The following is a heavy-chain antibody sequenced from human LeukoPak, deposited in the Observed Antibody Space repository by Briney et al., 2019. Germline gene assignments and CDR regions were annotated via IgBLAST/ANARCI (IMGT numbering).Heavy chain of an antibody. Sequence: GGSLRLSCAASGFTVSSNYMSWVRQAPGKGLEWVSGISSSGGTTYYADSVKGRFTISRDNSKNTLYLQMDSLRAEDTAVYYCAKDGQYSSSSPYYFDYWGQGTLVTVSS. D-gene: IGHD6-6*01. CDR2: ISSSGGTT. J-gene: IGHJ4*02. CDR1: GFTVSSNY. CDR3: AKDGQYSSSSPYYFDY. V-gene: IGHV3-23*01.